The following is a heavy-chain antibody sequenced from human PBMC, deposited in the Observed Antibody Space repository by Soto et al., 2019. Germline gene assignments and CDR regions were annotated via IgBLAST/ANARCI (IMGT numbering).Heavy chain of an antibody. CDR3: ARDLPFDY. CDR1: GGTFSSYA. Sequence: SVKVSCKASGGTFSSYAISWVRQAPGQGLEWMGVIIPIFGTANYAQKFQGRVTMTRDASTSTVYMELSSLRSEDTAVYYCARDLPFDYWGQGTLVTVSS. J-gene: IGHJ4*02. V-gene: IGHV1-69*05. CDR2: IIPIFGTA.